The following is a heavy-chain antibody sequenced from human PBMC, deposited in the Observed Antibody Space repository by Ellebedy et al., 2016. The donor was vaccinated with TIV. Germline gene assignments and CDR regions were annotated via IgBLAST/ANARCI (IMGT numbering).Heavy chain of an antibody. D-gene: IGHD1-26*01. V-gene: IGHV1-8*01. J-gene: IGHJ5*02. Sequence: ASVKVSCXASGNTFTTYDFNWVRQAPGQGLEWMGWMNPKSGNSGSAQKFQGRLTMTKNTSINTAYMELTSLRSEDTAVYYCATSTRTYYGSNWFDPWGQGTLVTVSS. CDR3: ATSTRTYYGSNWFDP. CDR2: MNPKSGNS. CDR1: GNTFTTYD.